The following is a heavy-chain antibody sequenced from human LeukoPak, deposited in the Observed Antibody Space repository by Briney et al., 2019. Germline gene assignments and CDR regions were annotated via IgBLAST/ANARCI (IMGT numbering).Heavy chain of an antibody. J-gene: IGHJ4*02. Sequence: GGSLRLSCAASGFTFSSYWMSWVRQAPGKGLEWVANIKQDGSEKYYVDSVKGRFTISRDNAKNSLYLQMNGLRAEDTAVYYCARDPRLLWFGELSNGAYYFDYWGQGTLVTVSS. CDR1: GFTFSSYW. CDR2: IKQDGSEK. V-gene: IGHV3-7*01. D-gene: IGHD3-10*01. CDR3: ARDPRLLWFGELSNGAYYFDY.